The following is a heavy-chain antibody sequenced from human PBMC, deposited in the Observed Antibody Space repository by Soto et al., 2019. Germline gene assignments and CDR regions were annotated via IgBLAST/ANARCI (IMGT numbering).Heavy chain of an antibody. CDR3: AHRLPGPSGYDV. D-gene: IGHD6-13*01. V-gene: IGHV2-5*01. J-gene: IGHJ6*02. CDR1: GISLTSGVVG. Sequence: QITLKESGPTLVKPTQTLTLTCTFSGISLTSGVVGVGWIRQPPGEALEWLALIYWNDEQYYNPSLSNRLTITRDTSKNQVVLTMTNMDPVDTATYYCAHRLPGPSGYDVWGQGTTVTVSS. CDR2: IYWNDEQ.